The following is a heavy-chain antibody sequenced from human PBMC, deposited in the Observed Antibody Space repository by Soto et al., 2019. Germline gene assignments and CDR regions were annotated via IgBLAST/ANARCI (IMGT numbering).Heavy chain of an antibody. CDR3: ARGATHGSSWYFWFDP. CDR2: IIPLFGTT. D-gene: IGHD6-13*01. V-gene: IGHV1-69*01. CDR1: GGTFSTYP. J-gene: IGHJ5*02. Sequence: QVQLVQSGAEVWMPGSSVKVSCKASGGTFSTYPINWVRQAPGQGLEWMGGIIPLFGTTNYAQKFKGRVTITADESTSTAYMELSSLRAEDAAVYYCARGATHGSSWYFWFDPWGQGTLVTVSS.